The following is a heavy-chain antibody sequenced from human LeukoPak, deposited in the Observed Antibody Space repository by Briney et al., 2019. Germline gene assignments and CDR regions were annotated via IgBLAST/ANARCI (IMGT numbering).Heavy chain of an antibody. CDR1: GGSIRSYY. Sequence: PSETLSLTCTVSGGSIRSYYWSWIRQPPGKGLEWIGYIYYSGSTNYNPSLKSRVTISVDTSKNQFSLKLSSVTAADTAVYYCARDDDYSSSWYNAFDIWGQGTMVTVSS. CDR2: IYYSGST. D-gene: IGHD6-13*01. V-gene: IGHV4-59*01. J-gene: IGHJ3*02. CDR3: ARDDDYSSSWYNAFDI.